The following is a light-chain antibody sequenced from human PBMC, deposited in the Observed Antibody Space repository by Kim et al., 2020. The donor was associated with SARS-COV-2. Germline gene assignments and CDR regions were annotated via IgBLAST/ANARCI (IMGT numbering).Light chain of an antibody. CDR1: QNIGTR. Sequence: ASVGDRVTISCRASQNIGTRLAWHQQKPGKAPKVVISKASNLESGVPTRFSGSGSGTEFTLTISSLQPDDFATSYCQDYSTFSKTFGQGTKVDIK. CDR3: QDYSTFSKT. V-gene: IGKV1-5*03. CDR2: KAS. J-gene: IGKJ1*01.